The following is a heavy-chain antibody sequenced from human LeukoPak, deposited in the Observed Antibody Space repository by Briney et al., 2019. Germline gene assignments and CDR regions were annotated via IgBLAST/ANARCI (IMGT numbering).Heavy chain of an antibody. CDR1: GYTFTSYG. V-gene: IGHV1-18*01. D-gene: IGHD6-13*01. CDR2: ISAYNGNT. CDR3: AGDISRIAAAAPSFDY. Sequence: ASVKVSCKASGYTFTSYGISWVRQAPGQGLEWMGWISAYNGNTNYAQKLQGRVTMTTDTSTSTAYMELRSLRSDDTAVYYCAGDISRIAAAAPSFDYWGQGTLVTVSS. J-gene: IGHJ4*02.